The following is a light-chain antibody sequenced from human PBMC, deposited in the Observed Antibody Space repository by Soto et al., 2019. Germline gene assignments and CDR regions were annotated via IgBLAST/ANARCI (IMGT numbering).Light chain of an antibody. CDR3: QHYDGSPRT. V-gene: IGKV3-20*01. J-gene: IGKJ2*01. CDR2: GVF. Sequence: EIVMTQSPATLSVSPGERATLSCRASQSVRSNYLAWYQQKPGQAPRLLIYGVFNRATGIPDRFSGSGSGTDFTLTISGLEPEDSAVYYCQHYDGSPRTFGQGTKLEI. CDR1: QSVRSNY.